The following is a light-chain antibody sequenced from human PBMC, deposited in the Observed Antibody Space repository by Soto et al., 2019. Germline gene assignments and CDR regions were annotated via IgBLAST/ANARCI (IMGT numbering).Light chain of an antibody. J-gene: IGKJ1*01. CDR1: QSIRYW. V-gene: IGKV1-5*01. CDR3: QQYNGYSRT. CDR2: DVS. Sequence: DMRMTQSPSTVSASIGDRATIXXRASQSIRYWLAWYQQKPGKAPYLXISDVSSLERGVPSRFSGSGAGTEFTLTISSMQPDDFATFYCQQYNGYSRTFGQGTKVDIK.